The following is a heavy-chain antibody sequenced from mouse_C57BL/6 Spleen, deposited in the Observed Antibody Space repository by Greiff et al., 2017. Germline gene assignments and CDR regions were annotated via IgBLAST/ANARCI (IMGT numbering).Heavy chain of an antibody. Sequence: VQLQQSGPELVKPGASVKISCKASGYSFTGYYMNWVKQSPEKSLEWIGEINPSTGGTNYNQKFKAKATLTVDKSSSTAYMQLKSLTSEDSAVYYCARSVYSNYGFAYWGQGTLVTVSA. CDR2: INPSTGGT. J-gene: IGHJ3*01. CDR1: GYSFTGYY. V-gene: IGHV1-42*01. D-gene: IGHD2-5*01. CDR3: ARSVYSNYGFAY.